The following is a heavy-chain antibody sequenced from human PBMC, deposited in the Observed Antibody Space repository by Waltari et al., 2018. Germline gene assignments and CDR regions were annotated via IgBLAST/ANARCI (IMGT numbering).Heavy chain of an antibody. V-gene: IGHV3-23*04. D-gene: IGHD1-1*01. J-gene: IGHJ4*02. CDR2: IVGSGSQS. CDR1: GFRFHSYA. Sequence: EVQLVESGGGLVQPGGSLKLSCRGSGFRFHSYALAWVRQAPGKGLEWVSSIVGSGSQSNDGDSVKGRFVISRDNSKNMIYLQMSSLRPEDTAVYYCAKEYGIVGTYDYWGQGTLVTVSS. CDR3: AKEYGIVGTYDY.